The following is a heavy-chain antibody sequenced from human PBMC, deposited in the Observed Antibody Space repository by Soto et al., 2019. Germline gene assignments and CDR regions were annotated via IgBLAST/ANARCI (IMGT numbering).Heavy chain of an antibody. CDR3: ARGDRGGSGSPARYYYSGLDV. Sequence: DVQLLESGGDLVQPGGSLRLSCAASGFTFSSYAMSWVRQAPGKGLEWVSSVSAGGDMTYYSDSVKGRFTISRNNSNNWRFQQRSSLRAENTALYYCARGDRGGSGSPARYYYSGLDVWGQGNTVTVS. CDR1: GFTFSSYA. J-gene: IGHJ6*02. V-gene: IGHV3-23*01. CDR2: VSAGGDMT. D-gene: IGHD3-10*01.